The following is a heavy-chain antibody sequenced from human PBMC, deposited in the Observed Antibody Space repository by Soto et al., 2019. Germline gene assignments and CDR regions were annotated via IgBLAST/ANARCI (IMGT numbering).Heavy chain of an antibody. J-gene: IGHJ5*02. CDR2: IYYSGSTDY. Sequence: SETLSLTCTVSGGSITNYYWSWIRQPPGKGLEWIGYIYYSGSTDYDYNPSLKSRVTISVDTSKKQFSLTLSSATAADTAVYYCARGGRAGNWFDPWGQGTLVTVSS. CDR3: ARGGRAGNWFDP. D-gene: IGHD1-26*01. CDR1: GGSITNYY. V-gene: IGHV4-59*01.